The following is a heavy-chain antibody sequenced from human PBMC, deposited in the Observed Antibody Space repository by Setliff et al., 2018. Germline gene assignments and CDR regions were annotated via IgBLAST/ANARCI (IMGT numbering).Heavy chain of an antibody. J-gene: IGHJ4*02. D-gene: IGHD5-12*01. V-gene: IGHV4-61*09. Sequence: SETLSLTCNVSGVSIANTASYWSWIRQPAGKGLEWIGHIYASWSTNYNPSLKSRVTISLDTSKNQFSLKLSSVTAADTAVYYCARGGTFRYFDFWGQGAPVTVSS. CDR1: GVSIANTASY. CDR2: IYASWST. CDR3: ARGGTFRYFDF.